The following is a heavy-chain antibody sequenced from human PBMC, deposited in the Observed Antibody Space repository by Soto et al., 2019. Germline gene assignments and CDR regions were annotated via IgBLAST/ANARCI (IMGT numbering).Heavy chain of an antibody. D-gene: IGHD2-2*01. CDR2: IYDSVKT. CDR3: ARVISSRDEYFDY. Sequence: PSETLSLTCTVSGGSISSHYWTWIWIRQLPGRGLEWVGYIYDSVKTKYNPSLKSRVTISVDTSKNQFSLQLSSVTAADTAVYYCARVISSRDEYFDYWGQGTVVTVSS. V-gene: IGHV4-59*11. CDR1: GGSISSHY. J-gene: IGHJ4*02.